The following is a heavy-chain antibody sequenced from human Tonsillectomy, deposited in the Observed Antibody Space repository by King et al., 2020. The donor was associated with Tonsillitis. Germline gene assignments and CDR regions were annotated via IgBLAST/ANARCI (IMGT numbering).Heavy chain of an antibody. CDR2: ISDDGSNK. Sequence: QVQLVESGGGVVQPGRSLRLSCAASGFTFSSYGMHWVRQAPGKGLEWVAVISDDGSNKYYADSVKGRFTISRDNSKNTLYLQMNSLRAEDTAVYYCAKDSLYYGSSTLDYWGQGTLVTVSS. CDR1: GFTFSSYG. CDR3: AKDSLYYGSSTLDY. J-gene: IGHJ4*02. D-gene: IGHD3-22*01. V-gene: IGHV3-30*18.